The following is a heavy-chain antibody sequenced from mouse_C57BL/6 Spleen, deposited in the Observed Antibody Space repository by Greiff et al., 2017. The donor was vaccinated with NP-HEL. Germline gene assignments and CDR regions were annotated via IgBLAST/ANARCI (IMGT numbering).Heavy chain of an antibody. Sequence: EVKVEESGPGLVKPSQSLSLTCSVTGYSITSGYYRNWIRQFPGNKLEWMGYISYDGSNNYNPSLKNRISITRDTSKNQFFLKLNSVTTEDTATYYCARQSQLGLDYWGQGTTLTVSS. D-gene: IGHD4-1*02. CDR3: ARQSQLGLDY. J-gene: IGHJ2*01. CDR1: GYSITSGYY. V-gene: IGHV3-6*01. CDR2: ISYDGSN.